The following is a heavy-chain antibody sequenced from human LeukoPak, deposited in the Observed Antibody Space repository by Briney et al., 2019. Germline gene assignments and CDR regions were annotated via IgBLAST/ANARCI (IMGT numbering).Heavy chain of an antibody. Sequence: PGGSLRLSCAASGFTFSSYAMSWVRQAPGKGLEWVSAISGSGGSTYYADSVKGRFTISRDNSKNTLYLRMNSLRAEDTAVYYCAKLPGYCSSTSCYLYFDYWGQGTLVTVSS. CDR1: GFTFSSYA. V-gene: IGHV3-23*01. D-gene: IGHD2-2*01. CDR2: ISGSGGST. CDR3: AKLPGYCSSTSCYLYFDY. J-gene: IGHJ4*02.